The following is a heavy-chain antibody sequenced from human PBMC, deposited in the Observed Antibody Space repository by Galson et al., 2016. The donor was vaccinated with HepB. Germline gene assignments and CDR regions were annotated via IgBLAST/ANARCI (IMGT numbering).Heavy chain of an antibody. D-gene: IGHD3-9*01. CDR1: GFTLSTYG. Sequence: SLRLSCAASGFTLSTYGMHWVRQAPGKGLEWVAVILYDGSKKYYADSVKGRFTISRDSSKNTLYLQMNRLRSEDTDVYYCARDGRGDLDWVLLNWGQGTLVTVSS. CDR3: ARDGRGDLDWVLLN. CDR2: ILYDGSKK. V-gene: IGHV3-30*03. J-gene: IGHJ4*02.